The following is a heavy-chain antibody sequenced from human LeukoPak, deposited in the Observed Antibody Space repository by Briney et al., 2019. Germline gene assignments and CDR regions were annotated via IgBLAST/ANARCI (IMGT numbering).Heavy chain of an antibody. CDR2: INPNSGGT. D-gene: IGHD4-11*01. CDR1: GYTFIGYY. J-gene: IGHJ4*02. V-gene: IGHV1-2*02. CDR3: ARSSDYSNYIVDY. Sequence: ASVKVSCKASGYTFIGYYIHWVRQAPGQGLEWMGWINPNSGGTNYAQMYQGRVTVTRDTSITTAYMELTRLTSDDTAVYFCARSSDYSNYIVDYWGQGTLVTVSS.